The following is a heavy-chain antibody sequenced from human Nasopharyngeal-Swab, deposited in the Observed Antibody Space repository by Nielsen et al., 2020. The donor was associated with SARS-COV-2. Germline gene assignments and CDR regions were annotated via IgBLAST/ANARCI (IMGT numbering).Heavy chain of an antibody. CDR1: GYTFTGYY. Sequence: ASVKVSCKPSGYTFTGYYIRWVRQAPGKGLEWMGRINPNSGGTNYAQKFQGWVTMTRDTSISTAYMELSRLRSDDTAVYYCARGLPYYYDSSGYYLFDYWGQGTLVTVSS. CDR2: INPNSGGT. CDR3: ARGLPYYYDSSGYYLFDY. J-gene: IGHJ4*02. V-gene: IGHV1-2*04. D-gene: IGHD3-22*01.